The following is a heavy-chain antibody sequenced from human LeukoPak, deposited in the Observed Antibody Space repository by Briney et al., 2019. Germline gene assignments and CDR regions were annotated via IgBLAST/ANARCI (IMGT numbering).Heavy chain of an antibody. CDR3: ARVGASVGAIDY. Sequence: PGGSLRLSCAASGFTFSSYWMHWVRQDPGKGLGWVSRIKSDGSITSYADSVKGRFTISRDNAKNTLYLQMNSLRAEDTAVYYCARVGASVGAIDYWGQGTLVTVSS. CDR2: IKSDGSIT. V-gene: IGHV3-74*01. D-gene: IGHD1-26*01. J-gene: IGHJ4*02. CDR1: GFTFSSYW.